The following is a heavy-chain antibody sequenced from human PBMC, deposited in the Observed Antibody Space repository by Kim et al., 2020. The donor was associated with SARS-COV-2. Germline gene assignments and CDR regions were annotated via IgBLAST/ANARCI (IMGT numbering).Heavy chain of an antibody. CDR3: ARHGDYDYVWGSTDY. V-gene: IGHV4-39*01. J-gene: IGHJ4*02. D-gene: IGHD3-16*01. Sequence: PSLKRRVTISVETSKNQFSLKLSSVTAADTAVYYWARHGDYDYVWGSTDYWGQGTLVTVSS.